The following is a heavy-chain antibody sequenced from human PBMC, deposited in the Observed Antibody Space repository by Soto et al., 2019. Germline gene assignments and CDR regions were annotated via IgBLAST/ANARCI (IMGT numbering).Heavy chain of an antibody. Sequence: QVQLQESGPGLVKPSQTLSLTCTVSGGSISSGDYYWSWIRQPPGKGLEWIGYIYYSGSTYYNPSLMSRVTISVDTSKNQFSLKLSSVTAADTAVYYCARGNCSGGSCYPRPLDYWGQGTLVTVSS. V-gene: IGHV4-30-4*01. J-gene: IGHJ4*02. CDR3: ARGNCSGGSCYPRPLDY. CDR1: GGSISSGDYY. CDR2: IYYSGST. D-gene: IGHD2-15*01.